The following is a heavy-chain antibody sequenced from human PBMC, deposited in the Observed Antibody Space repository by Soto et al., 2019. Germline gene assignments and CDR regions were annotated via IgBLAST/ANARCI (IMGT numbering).Heavy chain of an antibody. CDR3: ARLLAPYCGGDCFSGFDY. CDR2: LNPSGGST. Sequence: QVQLVQSGAEVQEPGASVKLSCKASGYTFTNYYIHWVRQAPGQGLEWMRRLNPSGGSTKYAQKLQGRVTLTTDTSTSTVYMELSSLRSEDTAVYYCARLLAPYCGGDCFSGFDYWGQGTLVTVSS. CDR1: GYTFTNYY. D-gene: IGHD2-21*02. J-gene: IGHJ4*02. V-gene: IGHV1-46*01.